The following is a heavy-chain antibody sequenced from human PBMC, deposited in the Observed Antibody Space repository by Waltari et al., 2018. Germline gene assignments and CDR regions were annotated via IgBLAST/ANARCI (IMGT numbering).Heavy chain of an antibody. CDR1: GFTFSGYW. V-gene: IGHV3-7*01. J-gene: IGHJ4*02. Sequence: EVQLVESGGGLVQPGGSLRLSCAASGFTFSGYWMSWVRQAPGKGLEWVVNIKQDVSVKYYVDSVKGRFTISRDNAKNSLYLKMNSLRAEDTAVYDCASEPLSSGWYGYWGQGTLVTVSS. D-gene: IGHD6-19*01. CDR3: ASEPLSSGWYGY. CDR2: IKQDVSVK.